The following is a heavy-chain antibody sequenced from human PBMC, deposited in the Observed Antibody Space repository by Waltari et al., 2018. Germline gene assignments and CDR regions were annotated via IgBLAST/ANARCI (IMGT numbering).Heavy chain of an antibody. Sequence: EVQLVESGGGLVKPGGSLRLSCAASGFTFSSYSLHWVRQAPGRGLAWVSSISSSSSYRYYADSVKGRFTISRDNAKNSLYLQINSLRAEDTAVYYCARDRGYCGSISCYYFDYWGQGILVTVSS. CDR2: ISSSSSYR. V-gene: IGHV3-21*01. D-gene: IGHD2-2*01. CDR3: ARDRGYCGSISCYYFDY. CDR1: GFTFSSYS. J-gene: IGHJ4*02.